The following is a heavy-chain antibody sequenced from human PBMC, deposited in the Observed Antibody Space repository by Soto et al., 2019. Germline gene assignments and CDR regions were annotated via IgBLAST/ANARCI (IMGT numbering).Heavy chain of an antibody. CDR2: IWYDGSNK. J-gene: IGHJ3*02. CDR3: AKDLAAAMGAFDI. Sequence: GGSLRLSCAASGFTFSSYGMHWVRQAPGKGLEWVAVIWYDGSNKYYADSVKGRFTISRDNSKNTLYLQMNSLRAEDTAVYYCAKDLAAAMGAFDIWGQGTMVTVSS. CDR1: GFTFSSYG. V-gene: IGHV3-33*06. D-gene: IGHD2-2*01.